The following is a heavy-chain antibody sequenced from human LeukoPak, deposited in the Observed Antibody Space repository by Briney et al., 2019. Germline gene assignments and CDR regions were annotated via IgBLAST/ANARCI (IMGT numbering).Heavy chain of an antibody. J-gene: IGHJ4*02. V-gene: IGHV4-39*07. CDR2: IHYSGGT. CDR3: VRVNPFDY. CDR1: GGSISSGSHY. Sequence: SETLSLTCTVSGGSISSGSHYWGWIRQPPGKGLEWIGSIHYSGGTYYNSSLKSRVTISVDTSKNHLSLKLSSVTAADTAVYYCVRVNPFDYWGQGILVTVSS.